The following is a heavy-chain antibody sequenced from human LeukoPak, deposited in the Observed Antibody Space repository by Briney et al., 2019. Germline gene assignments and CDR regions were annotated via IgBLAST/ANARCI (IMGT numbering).Heavy chain of an antibody. CDR2: LIGSGASA. V-gene: IGHV3-23*01. CDR3: ARDLPGLEWFGN. J-gene: IGHJ4*02. CDR1: GFTSSHHA. D-gene: IGHD3-3*01. Sequence: PGGSLRLSCADSGFTSSHHAMRWVRQAPGKGPEWVSSLIGSGASAYYTDSVKGRFTISRDNSKDTLFLQMNSLRADDTAVYYCARDLPGLEWFGNWGQGVLVTVSS.